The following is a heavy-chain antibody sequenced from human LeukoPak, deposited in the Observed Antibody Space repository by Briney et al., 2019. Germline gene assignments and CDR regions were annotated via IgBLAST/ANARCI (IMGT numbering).Heavy chain of an antibody. D-gene: IGHD6-13*01. CDR3: AKGYGLQLVNNWFDP. V-gene: IGHV3-30-3*01. CDR1: GFTFSSYA. J-gene: IGHJ5*02. CDR2: ISYDGSNK. Sequence: PGRSLRLSCSASGFTFSSYAMHWVRQAPGKGLEWVAVISYDGSNKYYADSVKGRFTISRDNSKNTLYLQINSLRAEDTAVYYCAKGYGLQLVNNWFDPWGQGTLVSVPS.